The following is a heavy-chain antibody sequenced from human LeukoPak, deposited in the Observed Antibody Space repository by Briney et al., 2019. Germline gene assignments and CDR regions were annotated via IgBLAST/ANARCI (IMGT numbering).Heavy chain of an antibody. CDR3: ARDRYSSSWYLTNFDY. CDR1: GYTFTSYG. V-gene: IGHV1-18*01. Sequence: ASVKVSCKASGYTFTSYGISWVRHEPGQGLEWMGWISGYNGNTNYAQKLQGRVTMTTDTSTSTAYMELRSLRSDDTAVYSCARDRYSSSWYLTNFDYWGQGTLVTVSS. D-gene: IGHD6-13*01. J-gene: IGHJ4*02. CDR2: ISGYNGNT.